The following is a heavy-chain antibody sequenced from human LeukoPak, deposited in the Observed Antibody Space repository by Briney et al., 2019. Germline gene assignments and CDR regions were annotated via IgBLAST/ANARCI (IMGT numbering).Heavy chain of an antibody. CDR1: GFTFSSYA. CDR2: ISYDGSNK. J-gene: IGHJ4*02. D-gene: IGHD6-13*01. V-gene: IGHV3-30-3*01. CDR3: AREAAAGKPIDY. Sequence: GGSLRLSCAASGFTFSSYAMHWVRQAPGKGLEWVAVISYDGSNKYYADSVKGRFTISRDNSKNTLYLQMNSLRAEDTAVYYCAREAAAGKPIDYWGQGTLVTVSS.